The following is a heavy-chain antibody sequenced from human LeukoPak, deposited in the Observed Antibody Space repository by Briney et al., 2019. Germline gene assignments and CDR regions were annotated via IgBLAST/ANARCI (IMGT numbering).Heavy chain of an antibody. Sequence: SETLSLTCTVSGDSISSGDYYWSWIRQPAGKGLEWIVRISSSGSTNYNPSLKSRITISVDTSKNQFSLKLSSVTAADTAVYFCARGPYSYDSSGAFDIWGQGTMVTVSS. D-gene: IGHD3-22*01. CDR1: GDSISSGDYY. CDR3: ARGPYSYDSSGAFDI. V-gene: IGHV4-61*02. CDR2: ISSSGST. J-gene: IGHJ3*02.